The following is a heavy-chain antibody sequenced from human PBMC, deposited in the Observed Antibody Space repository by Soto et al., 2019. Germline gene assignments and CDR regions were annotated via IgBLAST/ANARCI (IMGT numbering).Heavy chain of an antibody. J-gene: IGHJ3*02. CDR1: GGSFSGYY. V-gene: IGHV4-34*01. CDR2: INHSGST. CDR3: ARGRYYYDSSGWATFDI. Sequence: SETLSLTCAVYGGSFSGYYWSWIRQPPGKGLEWIGEINHSGSTNYNPSLKSRVTISVDTSKNQFSLKLSSVTAADTAVYYCARGRYYYDSSGWATFDIWGQGTMVTVSS. D-gene: IGHD3-22*01.